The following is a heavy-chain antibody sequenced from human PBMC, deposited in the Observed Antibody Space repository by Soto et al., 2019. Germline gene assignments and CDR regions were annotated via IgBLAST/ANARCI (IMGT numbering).Heavy chain of an antibody. J-gene: IGHJ6*02. Sequence: QVQLQESGPGLVKPSETLSLTCTVSGGSVSSGNYFWSWIRQPPGKGLEWIAYIHSSGSTNYNPSLKSRVTISVDTSRNQFSLKLASVTAADTAVYYCAILTKPTAVTTAFRGGYGLDVWGQGTTVTVS. CDR2: IHSSGST. D-gene: IGHD4-17*01. V-gene: IGHV4-61*01. CDR1: GGSVSSGNYF. CDR3: AILTKPTAVTTAFRGGYGLDV.